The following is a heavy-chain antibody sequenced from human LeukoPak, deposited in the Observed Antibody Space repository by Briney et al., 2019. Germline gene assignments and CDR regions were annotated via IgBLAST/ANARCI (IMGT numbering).Heavy chain of an antibody. J-gene: IGHJ3*02. CDR1: GYTFTSYG. CDR3: ARDARRGVELKAFDI. V-gene: IGHV1-18*01. Sequence: GASVKVSCKASGYTFTSYGISWVRQAPGQGLEWMGWISAYNGNTNYAQKLQGRVTMTRNTSISTTYMKLSSLRSEDTAVYYCARDARRGVELKAFDIWGQGTMVTVSS. CDR2: ISAYNGNT. D-gene: IGHD1-7*01.